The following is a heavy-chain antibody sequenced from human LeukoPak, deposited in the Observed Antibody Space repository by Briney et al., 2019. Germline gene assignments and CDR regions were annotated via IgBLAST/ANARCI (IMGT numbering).Heavy chain of an antibody. D-gene: IGHD2-21*02. CDR3: ARGRWVVTATRQFDY. V-gene: IGHV4-34*01. J-gene: IGHJ4*02. CDR1: GGSFSGYY. CDR2: INHSGST. Sequence: SETLSLTCAVYGGSFSGYYWSWIRQPPGKGLEWIGEINHSGSTNYNPSLKSRVTISVDTSKNQFSLKLSSVTAADTAVYYCARGRWVVTATRQFDYWGQGTLVTVSS.